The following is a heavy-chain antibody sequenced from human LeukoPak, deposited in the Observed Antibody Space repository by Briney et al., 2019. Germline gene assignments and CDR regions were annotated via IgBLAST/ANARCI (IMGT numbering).Heavy chain of an antibody. V-gene: IGHV1-8*01. Sequence: ASVKVSCKASGYTFTSYDINWVRQATGQGLEWMGWMNPNSGNTGYAQKFQGRVTMTRNTSISTAYMELSSPRSEDTAVYYCARGKTDFWSEDYYYYMDVWGKGTTVTVSS. J-gene: IGHJ6*03. CDR1: GYTFTSYD. CDR3: ARGKTDFWSEDYYYYMDV. D-gene: IGHD3-3*01. CDR2: MNPNSGNT.